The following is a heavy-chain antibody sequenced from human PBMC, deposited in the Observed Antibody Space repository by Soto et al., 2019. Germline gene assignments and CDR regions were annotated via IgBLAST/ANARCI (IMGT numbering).Heavy chain of an antibody. V-gene: IGHV3-21*01. Sequence: EVQLVESGGRLVKPGGSLRLSCAASGFALSTYSIGWVRQAPGKGLEWGSFTFNFDGSLYYSDSGKGRFAISRDNAKNTVYLQMNSLRAEDTAVYDCAREEGYCGGGSCFRRAFDLWGQGTVVTVSS. D-gene: IGHD2-15*01. CDR1: GFALSTYS. CDR3: AREEGYCGGGSCFRRAFDL. CDR2: TFNFDGSL. J-gene: IGHJ3*01.